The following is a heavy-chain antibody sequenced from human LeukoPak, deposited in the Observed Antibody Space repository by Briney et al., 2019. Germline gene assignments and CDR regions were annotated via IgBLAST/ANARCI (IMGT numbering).Heavy chain of an antibody. D-gene: IGHD1-26*01. Sequence: PGGSLRLSCAASGFTFSSYGMHWVRQAPGKGLEWVSSISSSSSYIYYADSVKGRFTISRDNAKNSLYLQMNSLRAEDTAVYYCASAGEWELRIDYWGQGTLVTVSS. J-gene: IGHJ4*02. CDR1: GFTFSSYG. V-gene: IGHV3-21*01. CDR2: ISSSSSYI. CDR3: ASAGEWELRIDY.